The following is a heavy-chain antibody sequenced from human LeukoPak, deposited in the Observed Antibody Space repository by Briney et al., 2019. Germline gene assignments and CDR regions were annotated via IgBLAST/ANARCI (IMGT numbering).Heavy chain of an antibody. D-gene: IGHD5/OR15-5a*01. CDR1: GGTFSSYA. Sequence: ASVTVSCKASGGTFSSYAISWVRQAPGQGLEWMGGIIPIFGTANYAQKFQGRVTITADESTSTAYMELSSLRSEDTAVYYCARGTNLVSGYNWFDPWGQGTLVTVSS. V-gene: IGHV1-69*13. CDR2: IIPIFGTA. J-gene: IGHJ5*02. CDR3: ARGTNLVSGYNWFDP.